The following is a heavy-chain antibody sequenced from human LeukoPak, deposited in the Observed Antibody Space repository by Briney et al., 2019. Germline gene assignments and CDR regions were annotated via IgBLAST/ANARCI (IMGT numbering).Heavy chain of an antibody. CDR2: IYHSGST. CDR3: AGAEPRGIIWYPY. CDR1: GASINSNNW. Sequence: NPSGTLSLTCAVSGASINSNNWWWSWVRQPPGKGLEWIGEIYHSGSTNYNPSLKSRVTMSVDKSKNQFSLKLSSVTAADTAVYYCAGAEPRGIIWYPYWGQGTLVTVSS. J-gene: IGHJ4*02. V-gene: IGHV4-4*02. D-gene: IGHD6-13*01.